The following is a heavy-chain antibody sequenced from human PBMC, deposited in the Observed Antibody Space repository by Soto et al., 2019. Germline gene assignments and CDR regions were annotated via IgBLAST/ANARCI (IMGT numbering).Heavy chain of an antibody. J-gene: IGHJ4*02. CDR1: GFTFSSYE. CDR3: ASVWSGYSGAHF. D-gene: IGHD3-3*01. V-gene: IGHV3-48*03. Sequence: PGGSLRLSCAASGFTFSSYEMIWVRQAPGEGLECLSYITGGGNIIHYADSVQGRFTISRDNAKNSLYLQMNSLRAEDSAVYYCASVWSGYSGAHFWGQGTLVTVSS. CDR2: ITGGGNII.